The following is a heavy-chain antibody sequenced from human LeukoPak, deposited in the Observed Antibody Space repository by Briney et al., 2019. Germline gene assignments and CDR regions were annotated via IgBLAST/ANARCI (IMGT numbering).Heavy chain of an antibody. V-gene: IGHV4-34*01. D-gene: IGHD3-10*01. CDR3: ARGDHYYGSRSYYYYYFDY. CDR1: GPSFSGYY. Sequence: SETLSLTCAVYGPSFSGYYWSWIRQPPGKGLEWVGEINHSGSTNYNPSLKSRVTISVDTSKNQFSLKLSSVTAADTAVYYCARGDHYYGSRSYYYYYFDYWGQGTLVTVSS. CDR2: INHSGST. J-gene: IGHJ4*02.